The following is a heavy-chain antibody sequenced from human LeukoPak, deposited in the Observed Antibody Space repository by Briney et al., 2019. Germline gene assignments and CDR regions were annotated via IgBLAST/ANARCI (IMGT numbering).Heavy chain of an antibody. V-gene: IGHV1-69*04. D-gene: IGHD3-16*02. CDR1: GGTFSSYA. CDR3: ARGINDYVWGSYRGYFDY. Sequence: ASVKVSCKASGGTFSSYAISWVRQAPGQGLEWMGRIIPILGIANYAQKLQGRVTMTTDTSTSTAYMELRSLRSDDTAVYYCARGINDYVWGSYRGYFDYWGQGTLVTVSS. J-gene: IGHJ4*02. CDR2: IIPILGIA.